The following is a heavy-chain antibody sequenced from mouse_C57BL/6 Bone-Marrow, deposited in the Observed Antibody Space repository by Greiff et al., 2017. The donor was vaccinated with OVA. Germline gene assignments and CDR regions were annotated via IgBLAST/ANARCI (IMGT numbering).Heavy chain of an antibody. V-gene: IGHV1-81*01. CDR1: GYTFTSYG. Sequence: VQLQESGAELARPGASVKLSCKASGYTFTSYGISWVKQRTGQGLEWIGEIYPRSGNTYYNEKFKGKATLTADKSSSTAYMELRSLTSEDSAVYFCARDGYYHYWYFDVWGTGTTVTVSS. CDR2: IYPRSGNT. D-gene: IGHD2-3*01. CDR3: ARDGYYHYWYFDV. J-gene: IGHJ1*03.